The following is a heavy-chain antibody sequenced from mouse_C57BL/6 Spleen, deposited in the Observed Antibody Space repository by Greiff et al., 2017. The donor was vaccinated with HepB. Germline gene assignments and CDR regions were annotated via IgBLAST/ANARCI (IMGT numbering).Heavy chain of an antibody. CDR3: TREEYDDGYSAWFAY. CDR1: GYTFTDYE. J-gene: IGHJ3*01. CDR2: IDPETGGT. V-gene: IGHV1-15*01. Sequence: QVQLQQSGAELVRPGASVTLSCKASGYTFTDYEMHWVKQTPVHGLEWIGAIDPETGGTAYNQKFKGKAILTADKSSSTAYMELRSLTSEDSAVYYCTREEYDDGYSAWFAYWGQGTLVTVSA. D-gene: IGHD2-3*01.